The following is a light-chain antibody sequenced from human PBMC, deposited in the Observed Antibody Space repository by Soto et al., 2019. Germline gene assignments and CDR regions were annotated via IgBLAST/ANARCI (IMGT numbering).Light chain of an antibody. J-gene: IGLJ1*01. CDR3: GSYTTSNTRQIV. Sequence: LTQPASVSVSPGQSITISCTGTSSDVGGYNYVSWYQHHPGKAPKLIIYDVTNRPSGVSNPFSGSKSGNTASLTISGLQPEDEADYYCGSYTTSNTRQIVFGTGTKVTVL. V-gene: IGLV2-14*03. CDR2: DVT. CDR1: SSDVGGYNY.